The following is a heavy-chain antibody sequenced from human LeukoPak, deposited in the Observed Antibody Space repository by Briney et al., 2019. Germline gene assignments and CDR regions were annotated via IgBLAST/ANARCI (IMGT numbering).Heavy chain of an antibody. CDR1: GFTFSSYT. CDR2: ISGSGGST. CDR3: AKRPPGLVAEYYFDY. J-gene: IGHJ4*02. D-gene: IGHD3/OR15-3a*01. Sequence: GGSLRLSCAASGFTFSSYTMSWVRQAPGKGLEWVSAISGSGGSTYYADSVKGRFTISRDNSKNTLYLQMNSLRAEDTAVYYCAKRPPGLVAEYYFDYWGQGTLVTVSS. V-gene: IGHV3-23*01.